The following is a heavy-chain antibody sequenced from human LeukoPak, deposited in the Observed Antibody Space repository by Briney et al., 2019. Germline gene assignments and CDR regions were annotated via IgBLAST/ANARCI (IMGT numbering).Heavy chain of an antibody. CDR2: INPSGGST. CDR3: ARDRPVEMATITEDAFDI. D-gene: IGHD5-24*01. CDR1: GYTFTGYY. V-gene: IGHV1-46*01. J-gene: IGHJ3*02. Sequence: ASVKVSCKASGYTFTGYYMHWVRQAPGQGLEWMGIINPSGGSTSYAQKFQGRVTMTRDTSTSTVYMELSSLRSEDTAVYYCARDRPVEMATITEDAFDIWGQGTMVTVSS.